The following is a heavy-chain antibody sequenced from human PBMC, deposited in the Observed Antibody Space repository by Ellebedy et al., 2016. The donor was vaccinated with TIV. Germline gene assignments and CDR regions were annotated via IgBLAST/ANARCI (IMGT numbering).Heavy chain of an antibody. D-gene: IGHD2-21*02. J-gene: IGHJ4*02. V-gene: IGHV3-74*03. CDR2: IKGDGSGI. CDR1: GFSFGSYW. Sequence: GGSLRLSCAASGFSFGSYWMLWVRQPPGKGLEWVSRIKGDGSGITYADSVRGRFTISRDNAKNSLYLQMNSLRAEDTAVYYCVRTARIADYWGQGTLVTVSS. CDR3: VRTARIADY.